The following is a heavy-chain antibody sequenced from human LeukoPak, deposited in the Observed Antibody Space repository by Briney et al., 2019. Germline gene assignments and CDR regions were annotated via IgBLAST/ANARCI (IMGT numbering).Heavy chain of an antibody. Sequence: SDTLSLTCTVSGGSISSGGYYWSWIRQPPGKGLEWIGYFYHSGSTYYNPSLKSRVTISVDRPKNQFSLKLSSVTAADTAVYYCARDDRTLYYYYMDVWGKGTTVTVSS. V-gene: IGHV4-30-2*01. CDR1: GGSISSGGYY. CDR2: FYHSGST. J-gene: IGHJ6*03. CDR3: ARDDRTLYYYYMDV.